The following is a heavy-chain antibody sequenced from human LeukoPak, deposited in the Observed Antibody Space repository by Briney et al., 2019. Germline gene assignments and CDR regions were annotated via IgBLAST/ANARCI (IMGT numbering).Heavy chain of an antibody. Sequence: PGGSLRLSCAASGFTFSSYAMHWVRQAPGKGPEWVSYISSDGSTIFYADSVKGRFTISRDNAKNSLFLQMNSLRAEDTAVYYCARERTTVRYWGQGTLVTVSS. CDR3: ARERTTVRY. V-gene: IGHV3-48*04. D-gene: IGHD4-17*01. CDR1: GFTFSSYA. J-gene: IGHJ4*02. CDR2: ISSDGSTI.